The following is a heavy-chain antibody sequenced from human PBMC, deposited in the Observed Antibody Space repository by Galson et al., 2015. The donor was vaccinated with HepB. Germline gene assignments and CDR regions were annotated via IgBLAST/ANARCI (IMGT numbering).Heavy chain of an antibody. Sequence: SLRLSCAASGFTFSGSAMHWVRQASGKGLEWVGRIRSKANSYATAYAASVKGRFTISRDDSKNTAYLQMNSLKTEDTAVYYCTRPRDGYNHPWYYYYGMDVWGQGTTVTVSS. J-gene: IGHJ6*02. D-gene: IGHD5-24*01. CDR1: GFTFSGSA. V-gene: IGHV3-73*01. CDR3: TRPRDGYNHPWYYYYGMDV. CDR2: IRSKANSYAT.